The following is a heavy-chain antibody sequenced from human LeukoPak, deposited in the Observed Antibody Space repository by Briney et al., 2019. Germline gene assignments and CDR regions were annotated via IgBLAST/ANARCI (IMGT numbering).Heavy chain of an antibody. CDR2: IYYSGST. CDR1: GGSISSYY. D-gene: IGHD4-17*01. J-gene: IGHJ4*02. CDR3: ARERRGEGYGDYYNDY. V-gene: IGHV4-59*01. Sequence: SETLSLTCTVSGGSISSYYWSWIRQPPGKGLEWIGYIYYSGSTNYNPSLKSRVTISVDTSKNQFSLKLSSVTAADTAVYYCARERRGEGYGDYYNDYWGQGTLVTVSS.